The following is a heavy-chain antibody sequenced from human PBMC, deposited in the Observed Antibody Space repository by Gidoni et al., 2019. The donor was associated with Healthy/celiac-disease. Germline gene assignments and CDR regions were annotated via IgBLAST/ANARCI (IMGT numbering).Heavy chain of an antibody. CDR3: AKDIRGRFGEYFGYGMDV. V-gene: IGHV3-9*01. CDR1: GFPFADYA. J-gene: IGHJ6*02. D-gene: IGHD3-10*01. Sequence: EVQLLASGGGLVQPGRSLRLSCAASGFPFADYAMHWVRQAPGKGLEWVSGISWNSGSIGYADSVKGRFTISRDNAKNALYLQMNSLRAEDTPLYYCAKDIRGRFGEYFGYGMDVWGQGTTVTVSS. CDR2: ISWNSGSI.